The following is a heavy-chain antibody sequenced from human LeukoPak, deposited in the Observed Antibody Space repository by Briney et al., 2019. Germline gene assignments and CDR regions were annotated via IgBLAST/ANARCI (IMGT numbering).Heavy chain of an antibody. CDR1: GGSISSYY. CDR2: FYYSGST. CDR3: ARDRSRYCSSTSCRGWFDP. D-gene: IGHD2-2*01. V-gene: IGHV4-59*12. Sequence: SETLSLTCTVSGGSISSYYWSWIRQPPGKGLEWIGYFYYSGSTNYNPSLKSRVTISVDTSKNQFSLKLSSVAAADTAVYYCARDRSRYCSSTSCRGWFDPWGQGTLVTVSS. J-gene: IGHJ5*02.